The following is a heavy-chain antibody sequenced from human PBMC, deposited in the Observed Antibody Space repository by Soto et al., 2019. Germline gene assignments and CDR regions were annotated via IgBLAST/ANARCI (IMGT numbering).Heavy chain of an antibody. CDR3: ARGGPSGDYIED. V-gene: IGHV4-59*01. CDR1: GGSISSYY. D-gene: IGHD3-16*01. J-gene: IGHJ4*02. CDR2: IYYTGST. Sequence: ETLRLTCTVSGGSISSYYWTWIRQSPGKGLEWIGYIYYTGSTKYSPSLKSRVTISLGTSRNQFSLNLSSVTAADTAVYFGARGGPSGDYIEDSGQGTLVT.